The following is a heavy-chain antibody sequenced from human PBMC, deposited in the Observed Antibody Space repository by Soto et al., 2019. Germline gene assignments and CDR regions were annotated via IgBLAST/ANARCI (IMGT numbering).Heavy chain of an antibody. D-gene: IGHD3-22*01. CDR3: TRGKWFPRGYGMDV. J-gene: IGHJ6*02. CDR2: IYLGGSA. Sequence: QVQLQESGPGLVKPSETLSLTCTVSGDSVTSDYWSWIRQPPGKRLEYIGFIYLGGSANYNPSLESRGTLSPDKSKDQLSLRLTPVTAADTAGYYCTRGKWFPRGYGMDVWGRGTTVTVS. CDR1: GDSVTSDY. V-gene: IGHV4-59*02.